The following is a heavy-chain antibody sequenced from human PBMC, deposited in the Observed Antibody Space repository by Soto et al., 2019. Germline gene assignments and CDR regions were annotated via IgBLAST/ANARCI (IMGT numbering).Heavy chain of an antibody. V-gene: IGHV3-53*01. CDR1: GFTVSSNY. D-gene: IGHD5-18*01. CDR3: AITGAGYFIV. J-gene: IGHJ6*04. Sequence: LRLSCSASGFTVSSNYLSWVRQAPGKGLEWVSVIFSADNTHYADSVKGRFTISRDNSKNTVFLQMNSLRAEDTAVYYCAITGAGYFIVWGKGNTVNVSS. CDR2: IFSADNT.